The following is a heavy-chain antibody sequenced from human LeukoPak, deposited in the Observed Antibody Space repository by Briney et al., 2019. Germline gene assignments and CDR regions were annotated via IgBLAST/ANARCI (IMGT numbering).Heavy chain of an antibody. CDR1: GYTFTGYY. CDR2: INPNSGGT. V-gene: IGHV1-2*06. J-gene: IGHJ4*02. CDR3: ASGYYDSFRFDY. D-gene: IGHD3-22*01. Sequence: ASVKVSCTASGYTFTGYYMHWVRQAPGQGLEWMGRINPNSGGTNYAQKFQGRVTMTRDTSISTAYMELSRLRSDDTAVYYCASGYYDSFRFDYWGQGTLVTVSS.